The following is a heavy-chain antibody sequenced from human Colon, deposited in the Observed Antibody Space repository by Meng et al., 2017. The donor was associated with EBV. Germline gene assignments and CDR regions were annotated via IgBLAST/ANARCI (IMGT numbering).Heavy chain of an antibody. CDR2: INHSGST. CDR3: ARGPGGSYYLYYFDY. D-gene: IGHD1-26*01. V-gene: IGHV4-34*01. J-gene: IGHJ4*02. CDR1: GGSFSGYY. Sequence: QVQLQQWGAGLFKPSETLSLTRAVYGGSFSGYYWSWIRQPPEKGLEWIGEINHSGSTNYNPSLKSRVTISVDTSKKQFSLKLSSVTAADTAVYYCARGPGGSYYLYYFDYWGQGTLVTVSS.